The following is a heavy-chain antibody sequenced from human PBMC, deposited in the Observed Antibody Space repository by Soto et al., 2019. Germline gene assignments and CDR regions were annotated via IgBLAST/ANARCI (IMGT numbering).Heavy chain of an antibody. V-gene: IGHV3-30*18. J-gene: IGHJ6*02. CDR2: ISYDGSNK. CDR3: AKDLLTYYYYYGMDV. D-gene: IGHD1-26*01. Sequence: PGGSLRLSCAASGFTFSSYGMHWVRQAPGKGLEWVAVISYDGSNKYYADSVKGRFTISRDNSKNTLYLQMNSLRAEDTAVYYCAKDLLTYYYYYGMDVWGQGTTVTVS. CDR1: GFTFSSYG.